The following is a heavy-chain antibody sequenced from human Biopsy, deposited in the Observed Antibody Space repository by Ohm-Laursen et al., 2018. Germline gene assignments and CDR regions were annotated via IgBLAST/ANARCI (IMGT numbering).Heavy chain of an antibody. Sequence: GSLRLSCTASGFTFSSHAMSWVRQAPGKGLECVSVINGSGGSTYYTDSVKGRFTISRDNSKNALYLQMNSLRPADTAKYYCVRGRAYWGQGTLVTVSS. CDR1: GFTFSSHA. V-gene: IGHV3-23*01. J-gene: IGHJ4*02. CDR3: VRGRAY. CDR2: INGSGGST.